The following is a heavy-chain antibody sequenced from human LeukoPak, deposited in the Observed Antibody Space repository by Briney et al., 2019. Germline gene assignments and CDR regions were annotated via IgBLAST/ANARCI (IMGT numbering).Heavy chain of an antibody. J-gene: IGHJ4*02. CDR3: AREENSSGWYLVGPNFDY. CDR1: GYTFTSYG. CDR2: ISAYNGNT. V-gene: IGHV1-18*01. Sequence: ASVTVSCKASGYTFTSYGISWVRQAPGQGLEWMGWISAYNGNTNYAQKLQGRVTMTTDTSTSTAYMELRSLRSDDTAVYYCAREENSSGWYLVGPNFDYWGQGTLVTVSS. D-gene: IGHD6-19*01.